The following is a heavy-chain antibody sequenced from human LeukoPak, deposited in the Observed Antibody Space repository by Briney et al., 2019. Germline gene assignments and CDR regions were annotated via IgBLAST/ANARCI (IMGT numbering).Heavy chain of an antibody. CDR1: GFTFDDYA. V-gene: IGHV3-9*01. Sequence: GGSLRLSCAASGFTFDDYAMHWVRQAPGKGLEWVSGISWNSGSIGYADSVKGRFTIYRDNAKNSLYLQMNSLRAEDTAVYYCARPLYYYDSSLDYWGRGTLVTVSS. D-gene: IGHD3-22*01. CDR2: ISWNSGSI. CDR3: ARPLYYYDSSLDY. J-gene: IGHJ4*02.